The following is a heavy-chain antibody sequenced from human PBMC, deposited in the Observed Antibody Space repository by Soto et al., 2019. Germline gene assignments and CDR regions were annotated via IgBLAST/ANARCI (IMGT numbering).Heavy chain of an antibody. CDR2: INIEGSTT. D-gene: IGHD1-26*01. Sequence: EVQLVESGGGLVQPGGSQRLSCAASGFTFNNYWMHWVRQAPGKGLVWVSRINIEGSTTDYADSVRGRFAISRDNAKNTLYLQINSLRDEDTAVYYCTRDRGGNFYGGFDYWGRGTLVTVSP. V-gene: IGHV3-74*01. J-gene: IGHJ4*02. CDR3: TRDRGGNFYGGFDY. CDR1: GFTFNNYW.